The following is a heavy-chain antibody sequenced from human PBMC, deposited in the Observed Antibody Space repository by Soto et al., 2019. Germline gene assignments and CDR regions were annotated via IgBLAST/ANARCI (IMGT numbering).Heavy chain of an antibody. CDR1: GFTFYTYA. J-gene: IGHJ4*02. CDR2: ITDTGVNT. CDR3: AKDTPVVMFLFDS. V-gene: IGHV3-23*01. Sequence: EVQLLEAGGGLVQPGGSLRLSCTASGFTFYTYAMTWVRQAPGKGLEWVASITDTGVNTYYEGPVKGRFTISRDNSKSTLYLQMNSLKTDDSAVYYCAKDTPVVMFLFDSWGRGTLVTVSS. D-gene: IGHD2-15*01.